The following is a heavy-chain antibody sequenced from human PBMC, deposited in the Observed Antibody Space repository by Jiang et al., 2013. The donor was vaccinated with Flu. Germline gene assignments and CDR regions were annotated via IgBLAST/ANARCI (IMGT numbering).Heavy chain of an antibody. CDR3: ARDLLRLDYDSSFGAFDI. V-gene: IGHV1-18*01. CDR1: GYTFTSYD. CDR2: ISAYNGNT. Sequence: GAEVKKPGASVKVSCKASGYTFTSYDIGWVRQAPGQGLEWMGWISAYNGNTNYAQKLQGRVTMTTDTSTSTAYMELRSLRSDDTAVYYCARDLLRLDYDSSFGAFDIWGQGTMVTVSS. D-gene: IGHD3-22*01. J-gene: IGHJ3*02.